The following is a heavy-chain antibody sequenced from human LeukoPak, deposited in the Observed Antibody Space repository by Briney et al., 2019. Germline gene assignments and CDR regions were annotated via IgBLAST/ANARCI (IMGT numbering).Heavy chain of an antibody. CDR1: GYTFTGYY. CDR2: INAGNGNT. J-gene: IGHJ4*02. V-gene: IGHV1-3*01. Sequence: WASVKVSCKASGYTFTGYYVHWVRQAPGQGLEWMGWINAGNGNTKYSQKFQGRVTITRDTSASTAYMELSSLRSEDTAVYYCARDPGSHNSSGWYDYWGQGTLVTVSS. D-gene: IGHD6-19*01. CDR3: ARDPGSHNSSGWYDY.